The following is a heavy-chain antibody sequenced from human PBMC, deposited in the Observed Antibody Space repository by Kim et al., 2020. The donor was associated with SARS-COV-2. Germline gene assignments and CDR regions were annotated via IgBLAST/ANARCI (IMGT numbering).Heavy chain of an antibody. Sequence: SETLSLTCTVSGGSTNHFTYCWGWIRQPPGKGLEWIGNVCDSGNVFYNPSLKSRVTISLDTSEKQFSLRLNYVISADTAVYYCAGDLASRGGHYYDGVPYPLNGYWHFELWGRGARVTVSS. D-gene: IGHD3-22*01. V-gene: IGHV4-39*07. CDR1: GGSTNHFTYC. J-gene: IGHJ2*01. CDR2: VCDSGNV. CDR3: AGDLASRGGHYYDGVPYPLNGYWHFEL.